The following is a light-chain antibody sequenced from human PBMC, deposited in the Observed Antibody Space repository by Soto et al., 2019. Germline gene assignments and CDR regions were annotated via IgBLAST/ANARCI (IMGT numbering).Light chain of an antibody. J-gene: IGLJ1*01. CDR2: EVS. V-gene: IGLV2-14*01. Sequence: VLTQPASVSGSPGQSITISCTGSSSDVGAYTSVSWYQQHPGKAPKLMIYEVSNRPSGVSRRFSGSKSGNTASLTISGLQAEDEAHYYCSSYTSDNRDYVFGTGTKVTVL. CDR1: SSDVGAYTS. CDR3: SSYTSDNRDYV.